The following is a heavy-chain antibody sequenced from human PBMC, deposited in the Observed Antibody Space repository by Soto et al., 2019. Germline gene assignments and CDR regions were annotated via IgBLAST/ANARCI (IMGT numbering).Heavy chain of an antibody. V-gene: IGHV3-30*04. Sequence: QVQLVESGGGVVQPGRSLRLSCAASAFTFRSYTMHWVRQAPGKGLEWVATISYDGSKTNYADSVRGRFTISRDNSKSTLFLQMDSLRHEDTAVYSCARDRDSSYFPPPYYFDSWGQGTLVTVSS. D-gene: IGHD4-4*01. CDR2: ISYDGSKT. CDR1: AFTFRSYT. J-gene: IGHJ4*02. CDR3: ARDRDSSYFPPPYYFDS.